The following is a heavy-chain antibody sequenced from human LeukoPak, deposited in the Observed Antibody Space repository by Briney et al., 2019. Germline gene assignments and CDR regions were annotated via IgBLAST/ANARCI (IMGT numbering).Heavy chain of an antibody. CDR2: ISSSGSYT. J-gene: IGHJ4*02. V-gene: IGHV3-21*01. Sequence: PGGSLRLSCAASGFTFSSYSMNWVRQAPGKGLEWVSSISSSGSYTYYADSVKGRFTISRDNAKNSLYLQMNSLRAEDTAVYYCAREEMAENFDYWGQGTLVTVSS. D-gene: IGHD5-24*01. CDR1: GFTFSSYS. CDR3: AREEMAENFDY.